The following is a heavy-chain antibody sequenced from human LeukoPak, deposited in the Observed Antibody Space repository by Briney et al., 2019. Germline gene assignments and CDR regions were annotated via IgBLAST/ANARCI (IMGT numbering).Heavy chain of an antibody. CDR2: IYYSGST. D-gene: IGHD4-23*01. J-gene: IGHJ3*02. Sequence: PSETLSLTCSVSGGSISSYYWSWIRQPPGKGLEWIGYIYYSGSTNYNPSLKSRVTISVDTSKNQFSLKLSSVTAADTAVYSCARHQRGHSDAFDIWGPGTMVTISS. V-gene: IGHV4-59*01. CDR3: ARHQRGHSDAFDI. CDR1: GGSISSYY.